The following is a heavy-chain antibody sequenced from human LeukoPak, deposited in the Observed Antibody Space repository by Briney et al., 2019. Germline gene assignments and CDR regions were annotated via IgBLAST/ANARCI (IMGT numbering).Heavy chain of an antibody. D-gene: IGHD2-2*01. V-gene: IGHV3-30-3*01. Sequence: GGSLRLSCAASGFTFSSYAMHWVRQAPGKGLEWVAVISYDGSNKYYADSVKGRFTISRDNSKNTLYLQMNSLRAEDTAVYYCARDLSEDIVVVPVSGYMDVWGKGTTVTVSS. CDR3: ARDLSEDIVVVPVSGYMDV. J-gene: IGHJ6*03. CDR1: GFTFSSYA. CDR2: ISYDGSNK.